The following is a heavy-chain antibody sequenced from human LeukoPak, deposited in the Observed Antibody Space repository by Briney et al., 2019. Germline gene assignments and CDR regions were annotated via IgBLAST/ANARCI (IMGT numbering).Heavy chain of an antibody. CDR1: GFTFSNYA. V-gene: IGHV3-23*01. CDR2: ICGSGDST. Sequence: PGGSLRLSCAASGFTFSNYAMSWVRPAPGKGLEWVSGICGSGDSTYYADSVKGRFTISRDNSKKTLYLQMDSLRAEDTAVYYCVAEIGITMVRGVMPAFDIWGQGTMVTVSS. D-gene: IGHD3-10*01. CDR3: VAEIGITMVRGVMPAFDI. J-gene: IGHJ3*02.